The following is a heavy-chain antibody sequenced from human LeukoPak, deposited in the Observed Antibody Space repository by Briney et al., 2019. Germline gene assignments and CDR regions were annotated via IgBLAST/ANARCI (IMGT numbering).Heavy chain of an antibody. CDR1: GFSVNSNY. J-gene: IGHJ4*02. V-gene: IGHV3-53*01. CDR3: ARDSSGWYYFDQ. D-gene: IGHD6-19*01. Sequence: GGSLRLSFAASGFSVNSNYMSWVRQAPGKGLEWVSVIYSGGSTKYADPVKGRFTISRDNSKNALYLQMNSLRAEDTAVYYCARDSSGWYYFDQWGQGTLVTVSS. CDR2: IYSGGST.